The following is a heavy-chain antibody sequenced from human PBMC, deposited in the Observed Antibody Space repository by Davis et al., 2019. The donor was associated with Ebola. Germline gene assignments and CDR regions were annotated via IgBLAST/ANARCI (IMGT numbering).Heavy chain of an antibody. Sequence: GESLKISCAASGFTFSSYGMHWVRQAPGKGLEWVSYISSSSSTIYYADSVKGRFTISRDNAKNSLYLQMNSLRDEDTAVYYCARDLVGSGIFNYYAMDVWGQGTTVTVSS. V-gene: IGHV3-48*02. CDR1: GFTFSSYG. CDR3: ARDLVGSGIFNYYAMDV. D-gene: IGHD3-10*01. CDR2: ISSSSSTI. J-gene: IGHJ6*02.